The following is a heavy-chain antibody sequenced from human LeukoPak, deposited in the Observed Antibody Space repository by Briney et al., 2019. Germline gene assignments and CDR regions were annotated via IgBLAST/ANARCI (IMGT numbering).Heavy chain of an antibody. D-gene: IGHD3-10*01. J-gene: IGHJ6*04. V-gene: IGHV3-30*18. CDR2: ISYDGSNK. CDR1: GFTFSSYG. CDR3: AKDLAFYGSGSYYIAGYYYGMDV. Sequence: PGRSLRLSCAASGFTFSSYGMHWVRQAPGKGLEWVAVISYDGSNKYYADSVKGRFTISRDNSKNTLYLQMNSLRAEDTAMYYCAKDLAFYGSGSYYIAGYYYGMDVWGKGTTVTVSS.